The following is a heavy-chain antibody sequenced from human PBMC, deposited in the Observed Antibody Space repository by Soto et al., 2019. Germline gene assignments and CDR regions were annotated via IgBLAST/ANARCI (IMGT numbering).Heavy chain of an antibody. CDR1: GYTFTTYA. CDR3: ARAYCGGDCSGDY. Sequence: ASVKVSCKASGYTFTTYAMHWVRQAPGQRLEWMGWINTGNGNTKYSQKFQGRVTITRDTSASTAYMEMNSLSSEDTAVYYCARAYCGGDCSGDYWGQGTLVTVSS. D-gene: IGHD2-21*02. J-gene: IGHJ4*02. CDR2: INTGNGNT. V-gene: IGHV1-3*04.